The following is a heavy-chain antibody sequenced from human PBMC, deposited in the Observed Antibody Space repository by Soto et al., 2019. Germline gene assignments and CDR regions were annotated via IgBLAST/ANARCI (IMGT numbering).Heavy chain of an antibody. CDR3: ARELGGEYYAFWSGPEGYYGMYV. D-gene: IGHD3-3*01. CDR1: GYSFTDYH. J-gene: IGHJ6*02. CDR2: ISAYNGNP. V-gene: IGHV1-18*04. Sequence: ASVKVSCKASGYSFTDYHIHWVRQAPGQGLEWMGWISAYNGNPTYAQKLQGRVTMTTDTSTSTAYMELRSLRSDDTAVYDCARELGGEYYAFWSGPEGYYGMYVWGQGTTVTVSS.